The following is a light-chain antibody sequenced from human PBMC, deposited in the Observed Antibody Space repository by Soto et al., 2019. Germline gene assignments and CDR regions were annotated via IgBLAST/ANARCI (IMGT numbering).Light chain of an antibody. CDR1: SSNIGSNY. Sequence: QSVLTQPPSASGTPGQRVTISCSGSSSNIGSNYVYWYQHLPGTAPKLLIYRNNQRPSGVPDRSSGSKSGTSASLAISGLRSEDEADYYCATWDDSLSGWVFGGGTKVTVL. CDR3: ATWDDSLSGWV. J-gene: IGLJ3*02. V-gene: IGLV1-47*01. CDR2: RNN.